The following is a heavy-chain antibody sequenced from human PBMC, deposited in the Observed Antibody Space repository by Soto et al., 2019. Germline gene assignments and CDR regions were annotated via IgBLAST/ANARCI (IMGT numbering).Heavy chain of an antibody. CDR1: GGSVSSGSYY. Sequence: LSLTCTVSGGSVSSGSYYWSWIRQPPGKGLEWIGYIYYSGSTNYNPSLKSRVTISVDTSKNQFSLKLSSVTAADTAVYYCARTMVGARAGYFDYWGRGTLVTVSS. V-gene: IGHV4-61*01. CDR2: IYYSGST. D-gene: IGHD1-26*01. J-gene: IGHJ4*02. CDR3: ARTMVGARAGYFDY.